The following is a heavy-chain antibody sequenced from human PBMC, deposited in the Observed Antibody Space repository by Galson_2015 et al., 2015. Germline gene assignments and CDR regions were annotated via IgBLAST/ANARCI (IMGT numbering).Heavy chain of an antibody. J-gene: IGHJ4*02. CDR1: GFAFGSYG. Sequence: SLRLSCAASGFAFGSYGMHWVRQAPGKGLEWVAVIWYDGSNKYYADSVKGRFTISRDNSKNTLYLQMNSLRAEDTAVYYCASDYYDSSGWWGPFDYWGQGTLVTVSS. D-gene: IGHD3-22*01. CDR2: IWYDGSNK. CDR3: ASDYYDSSGWWGPFDY. V-gene: IGHV3-33*01.